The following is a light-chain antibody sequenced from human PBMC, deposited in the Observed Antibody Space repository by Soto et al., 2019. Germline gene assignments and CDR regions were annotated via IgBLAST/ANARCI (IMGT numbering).Light chain of an antibody. V-gene: IGKV3-11*01. J-gene: IGKJ2*01. CDR2: DAS. Sequence: EVVLTQSPATLSLSPGERATLSCRASQTLSSQLAWYQQKPGQAPRLLIYDASNRATGVPARFSGSGFGTDFTLTISSLEPEDFAVYYCQQRNNWPPGYTFGQGTKLEI. CDR3: QQRNNWPPGYT. CDR1: QTLSSQ.